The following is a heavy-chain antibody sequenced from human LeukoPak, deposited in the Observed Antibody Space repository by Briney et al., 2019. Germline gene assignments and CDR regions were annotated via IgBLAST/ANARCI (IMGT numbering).Heavy chain of an antibody. CDR3: TRDRKEGGWYYGMDV. Sequence: GGSLRLSCAPSGLTLSSYEIKGFRPAPGKGLDGVSHISSGGSNIFYADSVKGRFTISRNNAKNSLYLQMNSLRAEHTAVYYCTRDRKEGGWYYGMDVWGKGTTVTVSS. CDR2: ISSGGSNI. D-gene: IGHD6-19*01. J-gene: IGHJ6*04. V-gene: IGHV3-48*03. CDR1: GLTLSSYE.